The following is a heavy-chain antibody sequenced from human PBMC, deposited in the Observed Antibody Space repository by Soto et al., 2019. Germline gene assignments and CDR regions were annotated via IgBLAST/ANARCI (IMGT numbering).Heavy chain of an antibody. V-gene: IGHV4-39*01. CDR1: GVSINSRDYY. D-gene: IGHD2-2*01. CDR3: PLGYCSSTACYEPFHF. J-gene: IGHJ3*01. Sequence: SETLSLTCTVSGVSINSRDYYWGWIRQPPGKGLEWIGNIYYSGSTYYNPSLKSRVTVSVDTSKNQFSLRLSSVTAADTAVYYCPLGYCSSTACYEPFHFWGQGTMVTVSS. CDR2: IYYSGST.